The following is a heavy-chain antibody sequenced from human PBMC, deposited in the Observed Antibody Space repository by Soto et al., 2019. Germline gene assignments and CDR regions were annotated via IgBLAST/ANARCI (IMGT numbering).Heavy chain of an antibody. J-gene: IGHJ4*02. D-gene: IGHD3-22*01. CDR1: GGTFDTYA. CDR3: ERDRDFGNSFDSFY. V-gene: IGHV1-69*01. Sequence: QVQLVQSGAEVRKPGSSVKVSCKASGGTFDTYAVSWVRQAPGQGLEWMGGIIPMFGTPYYAQRFQGRVTITADESTGTAYMEMSSPRSEHTAVYYCERDRDFGNSFDSFYWGQGTLVTVSS. CDR2: IIPMFGTP.